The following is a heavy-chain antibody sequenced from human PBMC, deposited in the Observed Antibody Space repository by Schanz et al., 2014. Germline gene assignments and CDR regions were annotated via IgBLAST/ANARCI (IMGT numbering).Heavy chain of an antibody. Sequence: QVHLAQSGVEVKKPGASVKVSCKASGYKFVTYGISWVRQAPGQGLEWMGWINAYDGNTNYAQNFQGRVTMTTDTSTSTAYMELRSLRSDDTAVYYCARVELSVYYYAMDVWGQGTTVTVSS. V-gene: IGHV1-18*04. CDR2: INAYDGNT. CDR3: ARVELSVYYYAMDV. CDR1: GYKFVTYG. J-gene: IGHJ6*02. D-gene: IGHD2-15*01.